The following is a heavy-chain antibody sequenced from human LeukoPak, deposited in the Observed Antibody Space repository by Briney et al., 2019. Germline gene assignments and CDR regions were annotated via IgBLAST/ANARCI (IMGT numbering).Heavy chain of an antibody. V-gene: IGHV3-23*01. J-gene: IGHJ4*02. CDR3: AKGRHYYGSGSYYKPEFDY. Sequence: PGGSLRLSCAASGFTFSSYGMSWVRQAPGKGLEWVSAISGSGGSTYYADSVKGRFTISRDNSKNTLYLQMNSLRAEDTAVYYCAKGRHYYGSGSYYKPEFDYWGQGTLVTVSS. CDR2: ISGSGGST. CDR1: GFTFSSYG. D-gene: IGHD3-10*01.